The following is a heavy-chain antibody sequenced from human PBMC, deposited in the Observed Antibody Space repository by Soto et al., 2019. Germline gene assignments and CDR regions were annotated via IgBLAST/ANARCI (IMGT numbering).Heavy chain of an antibody. CDR2: IIPIFGTA. V-gene: IGHV1-69*06. CDR3: ARESRGYSRAFDI. Sequence: SXKVSCKASGGTXSSYAISLVRQAPGQGLEWIGGIIPIFGTANYAQKLQGIVTITAYKSTSTAYIELSSQRSEDTDVYYCARESRGYSRAFDIWGQGTMGTVS. J-gene: IGHJ3*02. D-gene: IGHD3-10*01. CDR1: GGTXSSYA.